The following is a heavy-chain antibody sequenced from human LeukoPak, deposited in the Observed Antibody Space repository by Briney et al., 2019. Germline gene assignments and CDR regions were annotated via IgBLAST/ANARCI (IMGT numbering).Heavy chain of an antibody. D-gene: IGHD3-22*01. CDR3: ASWGYYYDSSGYYSTKRYNWFDP. CDR2: IYYSGST. Sequence: SETLSLTCTVSGGSISSGDYYWSWIRQPPGKGLEWIGYIYYSGSTNYNPSLKSRVTISVDTSKNQFSLKLSSVTAADTAVYYCASWGYYYDSSGYYSTKRYNWFDPWGQGTLVTVSS. CDR1: GGSISSGDYY. J-gene: IGHJ5*02. V-gene: IGHV4-61*08.